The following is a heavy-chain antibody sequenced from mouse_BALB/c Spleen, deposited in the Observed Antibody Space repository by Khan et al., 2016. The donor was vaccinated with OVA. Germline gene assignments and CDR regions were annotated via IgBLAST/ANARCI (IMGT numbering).Heavy chain of an antibody. D-gene: IGHD1-1*01. Sequence: EVMLVESGGGLVKPGGSLKLSCAASGFTFSNYAMSWVRQTPEKRLKWVATISSGGSYTYFPDSVQGRFTISRDNAKNTLSLHMSSLRSEDTAIYDCARELFTTVVATPFAYWGQGTLVTVSA. CDR2: ISSGGSYT. CDR3: ARELFTTVVATPFAY. J-gene: IGHJ3*01. CDR1: GFTFSNYA. V-gene: IGHV5-9-1*01.